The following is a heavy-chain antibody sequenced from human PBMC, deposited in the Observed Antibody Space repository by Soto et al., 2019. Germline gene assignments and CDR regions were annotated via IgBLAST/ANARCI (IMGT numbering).Heavy chain of an antibody. J-gene: IGHJ6*02. V-gene: IGHV3-30*18. CDR3: AKDFRVVIDDYYGMDV. Sequence: GGSLRLSCAASGFTFSSYGMHWVRQAPGKGLEWVAVISYDGSNKYYADSVKGRFTISRDNSKNTLYLQMNSLRAEDTAVYYCAKDFRVVIDDYYGMDVWGQGTTVTVSS. CDR2: ISYDGSNK. D-gene: IGHD3-3*01. CDR1: GFTFSSYG.